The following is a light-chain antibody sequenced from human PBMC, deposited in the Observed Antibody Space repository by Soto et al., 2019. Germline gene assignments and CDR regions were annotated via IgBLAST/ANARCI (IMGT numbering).Light chain of an antibody. J-gene: IGKJ1*01. CDR2: GAS. V-gene: IGKV3-20*01. CDR3: QQYGSSGT. CDR1: QSVSIN. Sequence: IVMAQAPATLSVSPGEMATLSFRASQSVSINLAWYQQKPGQAPRLLVYGASSRATGIPDRFSGSGSGTDFTLTISRLEPEDFAVYYCQQYGSSGTFGQGTKVDIK.